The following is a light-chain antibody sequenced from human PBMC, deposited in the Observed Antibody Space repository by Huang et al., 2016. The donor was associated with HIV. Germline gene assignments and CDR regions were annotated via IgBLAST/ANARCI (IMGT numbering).Light chain of an antibody. V-gene: IGKV3-11*01. CDR2: DAT. CDR3: QQRSSRLT. Sequence: EVVLTHSPATLSVFQGDRVPIYCRASQNINNYLAWYQQRPGQAPRLLIYDATTRPRGISDKFSGSGSGAAFTLTIDGLETEDFAIYYCQQRSSRLTFGGGT. J-gene: IGKJ4*01. CDR1: QNINNY.